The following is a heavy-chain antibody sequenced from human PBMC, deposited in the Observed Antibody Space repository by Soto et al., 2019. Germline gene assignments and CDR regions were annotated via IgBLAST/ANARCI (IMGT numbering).Heavy chain of an antibody. J-gene: IGHJ4*02. CDR3: ARDREAAAGQGPFDY. CDR2: INPSGGST. D-gene: IGHD6-13*01. V-gene: IGHV1-46*01. CDR1: GYTFTRDA. Sequence: ASVKVYCKASGYTFTRDAMHWVRQTPGQGLEWMGIINPSGGSTSYAQKFQGRVTMTRDTSTSTVYMELSSLRSEDTAVYYCARDREAAAGQGPFDYWGQGTLVTVSS.